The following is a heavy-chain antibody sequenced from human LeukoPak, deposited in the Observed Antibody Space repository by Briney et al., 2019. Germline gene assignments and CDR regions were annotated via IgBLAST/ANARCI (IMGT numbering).Heavy chain of an antibody. Sequence: GGPLSLSCAAPGSTFGSYAMPWSRQPPGKGLGWASAIRGSGGTTYYADSVKGRFTISRDNSKNTLYLQMNSLRAEDTAVYYCAKDEYYDILTGYYDYWGQGTLVTVSS. CDR1: GSTFGSYA. J-gene: IGHJ4*02. D-gene: IGHD3-9*01. V-gene: IGHV3-23*01. CDR2: IRGSGGTT. CDR3: AKDEYYDILTGYYDY.